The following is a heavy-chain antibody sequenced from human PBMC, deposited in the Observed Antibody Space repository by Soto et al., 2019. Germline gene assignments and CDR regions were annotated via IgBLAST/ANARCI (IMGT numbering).Heavy chain of an antibody. CDR2: ISAYNGNT. V-gene: IGHV1-18*01. D-gene: IGHD6-13*01. CDR3: ARDLAAAGIVDY. CDR1: GYTFTSYG. Sequence: SVKVSFKASGYTFTSYGISWVRQAPGQGLEWMGWISAYNGNTNYAQKLQGRVTMTTDTSTSTAYMELRSLRSDDTAVYYCARDLAAAGIVDYWGQGTLVTVSS. J-gene: IGHJ4*02.